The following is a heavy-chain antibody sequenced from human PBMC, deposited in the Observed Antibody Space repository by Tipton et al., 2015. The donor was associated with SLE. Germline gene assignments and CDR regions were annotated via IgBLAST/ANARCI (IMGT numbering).Heavy chain of an antibody. Sequence: TLSLTCAASRGSISSTYWWTWVRQSPGRGLEWIGDINYSGTTNYNPSLSSRVTISLDKSRDQFYLILTSVTAADTAVYYCAIDYGGNHRAYDIWGQGTVVTVSS. CDR3: AIDYGGNHRAYDI. J-gene: IGHJ3*02. D-gene: IGHD4-23*01. CDR1: RGSISSTYW. CDR2: INYSGTT. V-gene: IGHV4-4*02.